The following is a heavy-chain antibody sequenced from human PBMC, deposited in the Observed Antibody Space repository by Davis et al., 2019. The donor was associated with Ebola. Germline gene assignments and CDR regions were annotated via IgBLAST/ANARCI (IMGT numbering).Heavy chain of an antibody. J-gene: IGHJ5*02. CDR2: ISSSSSTI. CDR3: ASYCSGGSCHNWFDP. Sequence: GESLKISCAASGFTFSSYSMNWVRQAPGKGLEWVSYISSSSSTIYYADSVKGRFTISRDNAKNSLYLQMNSLRDEDTAVYYCASYCSGGSCHNWFDPWGQGTLVTVSS. CDR1: GFTFSSYS. D-gene: IGHD2-15*01. V-gene: IGHV3-48*02.